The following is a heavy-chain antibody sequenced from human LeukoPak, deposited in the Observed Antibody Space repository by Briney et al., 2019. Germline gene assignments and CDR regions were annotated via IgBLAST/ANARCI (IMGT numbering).Heavy chain of an antibody. J-gene: IGHJ4*02. D-gene: IGHD2-2*02. V-gene: IGHV1-69*05. CDR1: GGTFSSYA. Sequence: SVKVSCKASGGTFSSYAISWVRQAPGQGLEWMGGIIPIFGTANYAQKFQGRVTITTDESTSTAYMELSSLRSEDTAVYYCARPRSGYCSSTSCYILDYWGQGTLVTVSS. CDR3: ARPRSGYCSSTSCYILDY. CDR2: IIPIFGTA.